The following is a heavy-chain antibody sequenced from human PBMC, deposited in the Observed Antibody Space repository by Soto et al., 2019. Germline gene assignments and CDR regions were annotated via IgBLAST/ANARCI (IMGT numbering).Heavy chain of an antibody. CDR3: TSPNYDSSGYRTFDY. CDR2: ISGSGNTI. Sequence: EVQLVESGGGLVQPGGSLRLSCAASGFTFSSYTMNWVRQAPGKGPEWVSYISGSGNTIYYADSVKGRFTISRDNAKNSLYLQMNTLRVEDTAVYYCTSPNYDSSGYRTFDYWGQGTLVTVSS. V-gene: IGHV3-48*01. D-gene: IGHD3-22*01. CDR1: GFTFSSYT. J-gene: IGHJ4*02.